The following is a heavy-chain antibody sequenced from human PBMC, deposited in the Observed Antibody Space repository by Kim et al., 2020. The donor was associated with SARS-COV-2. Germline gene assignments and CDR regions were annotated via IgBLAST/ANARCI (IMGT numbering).Heavy chain of an antibody. D-gene: IGHD2-2*01. Sequence: GGSLRLSCSASGLTLSLARMSWVRQTPRKGLEWIGRIQSKPDGGARDYAAPVTGRFFISRDDSQNTLSLQMNRLKVEDTGVYYCTTDPFEYQLLHADYWGQGTPVTVSA. CDR3: TTDPFEYQLLHADY. CDR2: IQSKPDGGAR. CDR1: GLTLSLAR. V-gene: IGHV3-15*01. J-gene: IGHJ4*02.